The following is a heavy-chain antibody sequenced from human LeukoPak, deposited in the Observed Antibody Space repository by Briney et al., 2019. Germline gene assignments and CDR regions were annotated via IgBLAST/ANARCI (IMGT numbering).Heavy chain of an antibody. CDR2: VIPILGIA. D-gene: IGHD3-9*01. CDR1: GGTFSSYA. J-gene: IGHJ3*02. Sequence: GASVKVSCKASGGTFSSYAISWVRQAPGQGLEWMGRVIPILGIANYAQKFQGRVTITADKSTSTAYMELSSLRSEDTAVYYCARARLSDYDILTGPDAFDIWGRGTMVTVSS. V-gene: IGHV1-69*04. CDR3: ARARLSDYDILTGPDAFDI.